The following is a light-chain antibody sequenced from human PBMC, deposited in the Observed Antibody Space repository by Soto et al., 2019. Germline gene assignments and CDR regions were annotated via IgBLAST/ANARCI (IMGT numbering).Light chain of an antibody. CDR3: QVWDSSSDPFYV. J-gene: IGLJ1*01. CDR2: YDS. Sequence: SYELTQPPSVSVAPGKTARITCGGNNIGSKSVHWYQQKPGQAPVLVIYYDSDRPSGIPERFSGSNCGNTATLTISRVEAGDEADYYCQVWDSSSDPFYVFGTGTKVTVL. CDR1: NIGSKS. V-gene: IGLV3-21*04.